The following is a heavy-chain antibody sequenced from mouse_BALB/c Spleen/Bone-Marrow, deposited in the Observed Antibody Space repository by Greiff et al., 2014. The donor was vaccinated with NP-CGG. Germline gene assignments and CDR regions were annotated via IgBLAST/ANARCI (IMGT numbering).Heavy chain of an antibody. D-gene: IGHD2-10*02. V-gene: IGHV5-6-5*01. CDR1: GFTFSSYA. Sequence: EVQLQESGGGLVKPGGSLKLSCAASGFTFSSYAMSWVRQTPEKRLEWVASISSGGSTYYPDSVKGRFTISRDNARNILYLQMSSLRSEDTAMYYCAKRGAYGNFWFAYWGQGTLVTVSA. CDR2: ISSGGST. CDR3: AKRGAYGNFWFAY. J-gene: IGHJ3*01.